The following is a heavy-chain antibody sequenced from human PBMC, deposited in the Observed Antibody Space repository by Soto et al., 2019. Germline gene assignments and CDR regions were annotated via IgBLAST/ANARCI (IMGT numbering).Heavy chain of an antibody. V-gene: IGHV3-15*07. CDR3: TTLNY. CDR2: IKSKADGGTI. Sequence: EGQLVESGGGLVKPGGSLRLSCEASGFTFINAWMNWVRQAPGKGLEWVARIKSKADGGTIDFAAPVRGRFAISRDDSMHTLYLHMNGLETEDTAFDYCTTLNYWGQGALVPVSS. CDR1: GFTFINAW. J-gene: IGHJ4*02.